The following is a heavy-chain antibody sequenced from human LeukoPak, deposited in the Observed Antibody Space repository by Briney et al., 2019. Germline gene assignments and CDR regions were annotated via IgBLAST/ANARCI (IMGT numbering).Heavy chain of an antibody. V-gene: IGHV4-59*01. J-gene: IGHJ4*02. D-gene: IGHD2-8*01. CDR1: GASINNYY. CDR3: TRVVNGGHFDY. Sequence: SGTLSLTCSVSGASINNYYWTWIRQPPGKGLEWIGYVYHTGASGYHPSLKSRVAMSLDTSKNQVSLNLRSVTAADTAVYFCTRVVNGGHFDYWGQGTLVTVSS. CDR2: VYHTGAS.